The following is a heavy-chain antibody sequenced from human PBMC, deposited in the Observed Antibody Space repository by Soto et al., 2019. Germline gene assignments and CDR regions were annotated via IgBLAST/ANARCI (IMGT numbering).Heavy chain of an antibody. V-gene: IGHV4-39*01. Sequence: SETLSLTCTVSGGSISSSSYYWGWIRQPPGKGLEWIGSIYYSGSTYYNPSLKSRVTISVDTSKNQFSLKLSSVTAADTAVYYCARRGVVVPAAIGDYFDYWGQGTL. CDR1: GGSISSSSYY. CDR3: ARRGVVVPAAIGDYFDY. D-gene: IGHD2-2*02. J-gene: IGHJ4*02. CDR2: IYYSGST.